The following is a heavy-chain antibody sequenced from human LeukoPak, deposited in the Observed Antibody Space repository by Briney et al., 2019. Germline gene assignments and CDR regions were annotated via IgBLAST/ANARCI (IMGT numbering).Heavy chain of an antibody. J-gene: IGHJ5*02. CDR3: ARGRGRYCSGGSCYSNWFDP. Sequence: SETLSLTCTVSGGSISSSSYYWGWIRQPPGKGLEWIGSIYYGGYTYYNPSLKGRVTISLDTSKNQFSLKLSSVTAADTAVYYCARGRGRYCSGGSCYSNWFDPWGQGTLVTVSS. D-gene: IGHD2-15*01. CDR1: GGSISSSSYY. CDR2: IYYGGYT. V-gene: IGHV4-39*07.